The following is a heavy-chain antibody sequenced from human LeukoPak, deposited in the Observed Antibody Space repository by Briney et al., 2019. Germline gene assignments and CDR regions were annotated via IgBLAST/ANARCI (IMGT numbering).Heavy chain of an antibody. V-gene: IGHV3-23*01. Sequence: PGGSLRLSCAASGFTFSSYAMSWVRQAPGKGLEWVSAISGSGGSTYYAGSVKGRFTISRDNSKNTLYLQMNSLRAEDTAVYYCAKDRLNSGDYDSFDYWGQGTLVTVSS. J-gene: IGHJ4*02. D-gene: IGHD5-12*01. CDR1: GFTFSSYA. CDR3: AKDRLNSGDYDSFDY. CDR2: ISGSGGST.